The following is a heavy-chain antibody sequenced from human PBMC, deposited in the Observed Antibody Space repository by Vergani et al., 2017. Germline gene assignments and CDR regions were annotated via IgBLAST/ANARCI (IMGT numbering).Heavy chain of an antibody. J-gene: IGHJ5*02. CDR2: IYWNDDK. CDR3: AHTQPRLLWFWEHVWFDP. Sequence: QITLKESGPTLVKPTQTLTLTCTFSGFSLSTSGVGVGWIRQPPGKALEWLALIYWNDDKRYSPSLKSRLTITKDTTKNQVVLTMTNMDPVDTATYYCAHTQPRLLWFWEHVWFDPWGRGTLVTVSS. CDR1: GFSLSTSGVG. D-gene: IGHD3-10*01. V-gene: IGHV2-5*01.